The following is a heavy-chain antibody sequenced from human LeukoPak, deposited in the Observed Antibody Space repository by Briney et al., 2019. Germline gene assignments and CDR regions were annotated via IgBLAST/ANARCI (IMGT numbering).Heavy chain of an antibody. CDR2: IRYDGSNK. CDR3: AKDPTDYYDSSGLDYFDY. D-gene: IGHD3-22*01. J-gene: IGHJ4*02. Sequence: GWSLRLSCAASGFTFSSYGMHWVRQAPGKGLEWVAFIRYDGSNKYYADSVNSRFTISRDNSKNTLYLQMNSLRAEDTAVYYCAKDPTDYYDSSGLDYFDYWGQGTLVTVSS. CDR1: GFTFSSYG. V-gene: IGHV3-30*02.